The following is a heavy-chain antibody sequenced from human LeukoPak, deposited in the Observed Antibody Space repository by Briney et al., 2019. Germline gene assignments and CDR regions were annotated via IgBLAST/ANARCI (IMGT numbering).Heavy chain of an antibody. Sequence: GGSVRLSCAASGFTFSSYAMSWVRQAPGKGLEGVAAISGSGGSTYYADSVKGRFTISRDNSKNTLYLQMNSLRAADTAVYYCAKDPSDCSSTSCYTVAFDIWGQGTMVTVSS. J-gene: IGHJ3*02. D-gene: IGHD2-2*02. V-gene: IGHV3-23*01. CDR3: AKDPSDCSSTSCYTVAFDI. CDR2: ISGSGGST. CDR1: GFTFSSYA.